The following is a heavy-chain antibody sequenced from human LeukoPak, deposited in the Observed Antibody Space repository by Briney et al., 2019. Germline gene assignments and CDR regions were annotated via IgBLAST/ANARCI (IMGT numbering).Heavy chain of an antibody. J-gene: IGHJ4*02. Sequence: GGSLRLSCAASGFTFSNYAMSWVRQAPGKGLEWVSAITGSGGNTYYADSVKGRFTISRDNSKNTVFLQMNGLRAEDTAVYYCAKWGDYDALTGYYVSDYWGQGTLVTVSS. V-gene: IGHV3-23*01. CDR1: GFTFSNYA. CDR2: ITGSGGNT. D-gene: IGHD3-9*01. CDR3: AKWGDYDALTGYYVSDY.